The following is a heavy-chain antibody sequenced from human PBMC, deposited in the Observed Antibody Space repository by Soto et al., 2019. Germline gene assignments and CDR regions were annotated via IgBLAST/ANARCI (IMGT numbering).Heavy chain of an antibody. CDR1: GYTFTGYA. Sequence: ASVKVSCKASGYTFTGYAMHWVRQAPGQRLEWVGWINAGNGNTKYSQKFQGRVTITRDTSASTAYMELSSLRSEDTAVYYCARGAGYGDYLFDYWGQGTLVTVSS. V-gene: IGHV1-3*01. J-gene: IGHJ4*02. D-gene: IGHD4-17*01. CDR2: INAGNGNT. CDR3: ARGAGYGDYLFDY.